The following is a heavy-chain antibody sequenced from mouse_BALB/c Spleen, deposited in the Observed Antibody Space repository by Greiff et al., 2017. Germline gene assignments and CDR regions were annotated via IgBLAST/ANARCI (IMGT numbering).Heavy chain of an antibody. D-gene: IGHD1-2*01. CDR1: GYSFTGYY. J-gene: IGHJ4*01. CDR3: ALITTALYYAMDY. V-gene: IGHV1-31*01. Sequence: EVQLQQSGPELVKPGASVKISCKASGYSFTGYYMHWVKQSHVKSLEWIGRINPYNGATSYNQNFKDKASLTVDKSSSTAYMELHSLTSEDSAVYYCALITTALYYAMDYWGQGTSVTVSS. CDR2: INPYNGAT.